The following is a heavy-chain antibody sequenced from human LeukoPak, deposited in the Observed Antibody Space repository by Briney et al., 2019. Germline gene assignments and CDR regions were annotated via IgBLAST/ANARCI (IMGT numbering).Heavy chain of an antibody. CDR2: IYYSGGT. Sequence: SETLSLTCTVSGGSISSSSYYWGWIRQPPGKGLEWIGSIYYSGGTYYNPSLKSRVTISVDTSKNQFSLKLSSVTAADTAVYYCARRSGIAAAGIDYWGQGTLVTVSS. CDR3: ARRSGIAAAGIDY. J-gene: IGHJ4*02. CDR1: GGSISSSSYY. V-gene: IGHV4-39*01. D-gene: IGHD6-13*01.